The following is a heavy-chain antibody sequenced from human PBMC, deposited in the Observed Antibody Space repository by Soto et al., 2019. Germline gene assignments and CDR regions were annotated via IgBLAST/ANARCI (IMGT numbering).Heavy chain of an antibody. CDR1: SGSFSGYY. CDR2: ISQSGHT. V-gene: IGHV4-34*01. J-gene: IGHJ4*02. CDR3: ARPPKVSGSSQTRPDF. D-gene: IGHD6-6*01. Sequence: SETLSLTCSIYSGSFSGYYWSWIRQPPGKGLEWIGEISQSGHTNYSPSLKSRVSISIDTSKKQFSLNLASVSAADTAVYYCARPPKVSGSSQTRPDFWGQGTLVTVSS.